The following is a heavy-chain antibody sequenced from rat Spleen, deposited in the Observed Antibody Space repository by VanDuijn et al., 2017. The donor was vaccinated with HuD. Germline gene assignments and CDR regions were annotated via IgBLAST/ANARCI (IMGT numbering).Heavy chain of an antibody. Sequence: EVQLVESGGGLVQPGRSLKLSCAASGFTFSDYYMAWVRQAPKKGLEWVASISHEGKNTYYRDSVKGRFTISRDNAKSTLYLQMDSLRSEDTATYFCARPDYSRFDYWGQGVMVTVSS. V-gene: IGHV5-22*01. CDR1: GFTFSDYY. D-gene: IGHD1-2*01. J-gene: IGHJ2*01. CDR3: ARPDYSRFDY. CDR2: ISHEGKNT.